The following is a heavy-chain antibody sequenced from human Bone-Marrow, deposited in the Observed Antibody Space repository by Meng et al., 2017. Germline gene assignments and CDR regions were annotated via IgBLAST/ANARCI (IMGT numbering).Heavy chain of an antibody. CDR3: ARDMMD. CDR1: GFTFSRTY. Sequence: GRLVESGGGLAQPGGSLRLSCAAFGFTFSRTYMHWVRQTPGKGLVWVSRINPDGSSSNNADSVKGRFTVSRDNSKNTLYLQMNSLRAEDTAMYYCARDMMDLGQGTLVTVSS. V-gene: IGHV3-74*01. CDR2: INPDGSSS. J-gene: IGHJ4*02. D-gene: IGHD3-16*01.